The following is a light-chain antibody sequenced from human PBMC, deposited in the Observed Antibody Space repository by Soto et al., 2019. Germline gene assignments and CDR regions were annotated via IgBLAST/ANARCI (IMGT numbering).Light chain of an antibody. CDR3: SSYSTIKTGV. V-gene: IGLV2-14*03. CDR1: SSDIGTYKY. CDR2: DVS. J-gene: IGLJ2*01. Sequence: QSALTQPASVSGSPGQSITISCTGTSSDIGTYKYVSWFQHNPGKAPKLIIFDVSNRPSGVSDRFSGFKSANTAYLTISGGQPEDEADYHCSSYSTIKTGVFGGGTKVTVL.